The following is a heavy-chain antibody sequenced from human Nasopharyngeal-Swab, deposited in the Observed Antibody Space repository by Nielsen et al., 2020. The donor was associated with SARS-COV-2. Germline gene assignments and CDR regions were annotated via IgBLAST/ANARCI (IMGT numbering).Heavy chain of an antibody. CDR2: ISSSSSYI. Sequence: GESLKISCAASGFTFSSYSMNWVRQAPGEGLEWVSSISSSSSYIYYADSVKGRFTISRDNAKNSLYLQMNSLRAEDTAVYYCARASGYGEGAFDIWGQGTMVTVSS. J-gene: IGHJ3*02. CDR1: GFTFSSYS. D-gene: IGHD4-17*01. CDR3: ARASGYGEGAFDI. V-gene: IGHV3-21*01.